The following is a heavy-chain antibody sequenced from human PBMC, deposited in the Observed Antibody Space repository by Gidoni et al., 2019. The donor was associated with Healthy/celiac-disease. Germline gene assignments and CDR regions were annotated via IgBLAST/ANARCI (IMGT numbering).Heavy chain of an antibody. Sequence: QVQLVQSGAEVKKPGASVKVSCKASGYTFTGYYMHWVRQAPGQGLEWMGWINPNSGGTNYAQKFQGWVTMTRDTSISTAYMELSRLRSDDTAVYYCARDGWDGGNSYDAFDIWGQGTMVTVSS. CDR3: ARDGWDGGNSYDAFDI. V-gene: IGHV1-2*04. D-gene: IGHD2-15*01. CDR1: GYTFTGYY. J-gene: IGHJ3*02. CDR2: INPNSGGT.